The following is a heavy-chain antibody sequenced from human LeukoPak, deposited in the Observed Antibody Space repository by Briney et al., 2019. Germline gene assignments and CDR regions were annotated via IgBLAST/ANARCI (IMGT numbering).Heavy chain of an antibody. V-gene: IGHV1-18*01. J-gene: IGHJ4*02. Sequence: ASVKVSCKASGYTFTSYGISWVRQAPGQGLEWMGWISAHNGNTNYAQKLQGRVTMTTDTSTSTAYMELRSLRSDDTAVYYCAREYHYDSSGYPGYYFDYWGQGTLVTVSS. CDR1: GYTFTSYG. CDR2: ISAHNGNT. CDR3: AREYHYDSSGYPGYYFDY. D-gene: IGHD3-22*01.